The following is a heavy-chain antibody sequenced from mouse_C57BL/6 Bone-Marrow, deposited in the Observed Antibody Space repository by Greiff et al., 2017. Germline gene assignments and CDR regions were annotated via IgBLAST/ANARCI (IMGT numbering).Heavy chain of an antibody. V-gene: IGHV1-5*01. CDR3: TRSLRRARAGYFDY. D-gene: IGHD2-12*01. Sequence: EVQLQQSGTVLARPGASVKMSCKTSGYTFTSYWMHWVKQRPGQGLEWIGAIYPGNSDTSYNQKFKGKAKLTAVTSASTAYMELSSLTNEDSAVYYCTRSLRRARAGYFDYWGQGTTLTVSS. J-gene: IGHJ2*01. CDR2: IYPGNSDT. CDR1: GYTFTSYW.